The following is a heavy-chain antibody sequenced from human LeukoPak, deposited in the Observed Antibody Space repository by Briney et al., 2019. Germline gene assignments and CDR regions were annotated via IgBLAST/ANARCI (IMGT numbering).Heavy chain of an antibody. Sequence: ASVKVSCKASGYTFTSYAMHWVRQAAGQRLEWMGWINAGNGNTKYSQKFQGRVTITRDTSASTAYMELSSLRSEDTAVYYCARDDSSGYYWNWFDPWGQGTLVTVSS. CDR2: INAGNGNT. CDR1: GYTFTSYA. CDR3: ARDDSSGYYWNWFDP. D-gene: IGHD3-22*01. V-gene: IGHV1-3*01. J-gene: IGHJ5*02.